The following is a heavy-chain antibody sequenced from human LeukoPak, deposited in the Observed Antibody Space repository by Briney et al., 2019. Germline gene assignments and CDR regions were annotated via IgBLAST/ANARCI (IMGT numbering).Heavy chain of an antibody. V-gene: IGHV3-9*01. J-gene: IGHJ4*02. CDR3: AKESGITGTTD. CDR2: ISWNSGSI. CDR1: GFTFDDYA. Sequence: PDRSLRLSCAASGFTFDDYAMHWVRQAPGKGLEWVSGISWNSGSIGYADSVKGRFTISRDNAKNSLYLQMNSLRAEDTALYYCAKESGITGTTDWGQGTLVTVSS. D-gene: IGHD1-20*01.